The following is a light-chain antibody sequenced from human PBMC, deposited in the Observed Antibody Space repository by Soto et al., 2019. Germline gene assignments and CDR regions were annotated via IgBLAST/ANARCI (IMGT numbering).Light chain of an antibody. Sequence: TLSVSPGERATLSCRASQSVSSNLAWYQQKPGQAPRLLIYGASTRATGIPARFSGSGSGTEFTLTISSLQSEYFAFYYCQQYNNWPSWAFGQGTKVDIK. J-gene: IGKJ1*01. CDR3: QQYNNWPSWA. V-gene: IGKV3-15*01. CDR2: GAS. CDR1: QSVSSN.